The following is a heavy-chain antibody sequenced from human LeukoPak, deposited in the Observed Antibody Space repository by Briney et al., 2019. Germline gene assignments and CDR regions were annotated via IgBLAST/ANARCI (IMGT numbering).Heavy chain of an antibody. CDR1: GFTFDDNA. Sequence: GGSLRLSCAASGFTFDDNAMHWVRQAPGKGLEWVSGISWNSGSIGYADSVKGRFTISRDNAKNSLYLQMNSLRAEDTALYYCAKGHYGMDVWGQGTTVTVSS. J-gene: IGHJ6*02. CDR3: AKGHYGMDV. V-gene: IGHV3-9*01. CDR2: ISWNSGSI.